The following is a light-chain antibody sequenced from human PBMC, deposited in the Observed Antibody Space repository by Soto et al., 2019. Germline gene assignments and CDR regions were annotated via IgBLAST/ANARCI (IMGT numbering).Light chain of an antibody. J-gene: IGKJ4*01. Sequence: DMQLTQSPSFLSASVGDRVTITCRASQGIDSYLAWYQQKPGKAPKLLIYPAFTFEGGIPSSFSGSRSGTDFTLTISTLQPDDFPTYYCQQPQTSPFTFGGGTKVEIQ. V-gene: IGKV1-9*01. CDR1: QGIDSY. CDR2: PAF. CDR3: QQPQTSPFT.